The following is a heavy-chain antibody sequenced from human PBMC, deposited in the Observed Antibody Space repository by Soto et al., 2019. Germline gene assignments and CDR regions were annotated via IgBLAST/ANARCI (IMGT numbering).Heavy chain of an antibody. CDR3: GRGRGYSNAWGSYYSGMDV. J-gene: IGHJ6*02. V-gene: IGHV4-4*02. D-gene: IGHD6-19*01. Sequence: SETLSLTCAVSGASINRNNWWSWVRQAPGKGLEWIGEIYHSGGTNYNPSLKSRVTISVDKSKNHFSLKLSSVTAADTAVYYCGRGRGYSNAWGSYYSGMDVWGQGTTVTVSS. CDR1: GASINRNNW. CDR2: IYHSGGT.